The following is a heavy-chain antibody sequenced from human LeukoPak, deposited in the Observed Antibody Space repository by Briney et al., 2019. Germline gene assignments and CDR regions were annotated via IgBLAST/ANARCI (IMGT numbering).Heavy chain of an antibody. Sequence: PGGSLRLSCAASGFIFSSYAMSWVRQAPGKGLEWVSAIRGGGGSTFYADSVKGRFTTSRDNSKNTLYLQMNSLRAEDTAVYYCAKDWDDYGDYLPLDYWGQGTLVTVSS. V-gene: IGHV3-23*01. CDR1: GFIFSSYA. CDR2: IRGGGGST. CDR3: AKDWDDYGDYLPLDY. J-gene: IGHJ4*02. D-gene: IGHD4-17*01.